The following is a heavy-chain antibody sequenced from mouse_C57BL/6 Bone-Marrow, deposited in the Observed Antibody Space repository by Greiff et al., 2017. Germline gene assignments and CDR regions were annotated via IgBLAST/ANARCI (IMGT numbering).Heavy chain of an antibody. D-gene: IGHD1-1*01. J-gene: IGHJ4*01. V-gene: IGHV1-18*01. CDR3: ARGYGSRGAHAMDY. CDR2: INPNNGGT. CDR1: GYTFTDYN. Sequence: EVQLQESGPELVKPGASVKIPCKASGYTFTDYNMDWVKQSHGKSLEWIGDINPNNGGTIYNQKFKGKATLTVDKSSSTAYMELRSLTSEDTAVYYCARGYGSRGAHAMDYWGQGTSVTVAS.